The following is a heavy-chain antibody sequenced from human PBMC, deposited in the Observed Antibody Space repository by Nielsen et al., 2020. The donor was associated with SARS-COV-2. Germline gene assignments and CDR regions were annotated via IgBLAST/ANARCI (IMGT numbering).Heavy chain of an antibody. Sequence: ASVKVSCKASGYTFTSYAMHWVRQAPGQRLEWMGWINAGNGNTKYSQKFQGRVTITRDTSASTAYMELSSLRSEDTAVYYCARGAEVAGWGVLDYWGQGTLVTVSS. J-gene: IGHJ4*02. D-gene: IGHD5-12*01. CDR2: INAGNGNT. CDR1: GYTFTSYA. CDR3: ARGAEVAGWGVLDY. V-gene: IGHV1-3*01.